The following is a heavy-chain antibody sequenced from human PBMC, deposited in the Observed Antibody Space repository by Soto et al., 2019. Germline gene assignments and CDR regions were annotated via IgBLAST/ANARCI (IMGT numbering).Heavy chain of an antibody. V-gene: IGHV1-69*06. D-gene: IGHD3-3*01. J-gene: IGHJ3*02. CDR3: ARGLSPKAFGVGIHPNDDFDI. CDR2: LIPIFGTA. Sequence: SVKVSCKASGSTFDYYVIHWVRQAPGQGPEWMGGLIPIFGTANYAQKFQGRVTMTADTSTSTAYMELSSLRSEDTAVYYCARGLSPKAFGVGIHPNDDFDIWGQGTVVTVSS. CDR1: GSTFDYYV.